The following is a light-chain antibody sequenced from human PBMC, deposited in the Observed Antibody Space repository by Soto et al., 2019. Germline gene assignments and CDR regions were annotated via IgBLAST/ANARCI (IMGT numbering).Light chain of an antibody. CDR2: MVS. V-gene: IGLV2-14*01. CDR3: TSPTPGSLYV. CDR1: SSDVGNYNY. Sequence: QSVLTQQASVSGSPGQSITISCTGTSSDVGNYNYVSWYQQYPGRVPKLLIYMVSNRPSGVSNRFSGSKSGNTASLTISGLQAEDEADYFCTSPTPGSLYVFGTGTKVTVL. J-gene: IGLJ1*01.